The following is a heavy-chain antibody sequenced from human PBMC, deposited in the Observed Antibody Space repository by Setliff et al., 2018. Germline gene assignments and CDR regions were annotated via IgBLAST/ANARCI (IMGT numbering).Heavy chain of an antibody. Sequence: SETLSLTCAVYGGSFTNYFWSWIRQSPGKGLEWIGEVNQSGSANYNPSLKSRVTITVDKSKNQFSLKLSAVTAADTAVYYCARDGGRTIFGVVEGSDYWGQGTLVTGSS. CDR2: VNQSGSA. D-gene: IGHD3-3*01. J-gene: IGHJ4*02. V-gene: IGHV4-34*01. CDR1: GGSFTNYF. CDR3: ARDGGRTIFGVVEGSDY.